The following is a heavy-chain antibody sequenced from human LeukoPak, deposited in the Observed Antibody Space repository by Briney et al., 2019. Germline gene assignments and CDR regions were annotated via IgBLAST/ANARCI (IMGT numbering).Heavy chain of an antibody. CDR3: AKRSVAVAGSWFDP. V-gene: IGHV3-23*01. J-gene: IGHJ5*02. CDR2: IGGRGGST. Sequence: PGGSLRLSCAASGFRFSDFTMTWVRQAPGKGPEWVSAIGGRGGSTYYADSVKGRFTISRDNSKNTLYLQMNSLRAEDTAVYYCAKRSVAVAGSWFDPWGQGTLVTVSS. D-gene: IGHD6-19*01. CDR1: GFRFSDFT.